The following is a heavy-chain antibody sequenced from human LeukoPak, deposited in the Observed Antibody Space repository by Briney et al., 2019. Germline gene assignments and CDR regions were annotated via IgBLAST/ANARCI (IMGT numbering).Heavy chain of an antibody. Sequence: GGSLRLSCAASGFTFSSYWMSWVRQAPGKGLEWVANIKQDGSEKYYVDSVKGRFTISRDNAKNSLYLQMNSLRAEDTAVYYCAKVRSGRYFDYWGQGTLVTVSS. V-gene: IGHV3-7*01. CDR1: GFTFSSYW. CDR2: IKQDGSEK. CDR3: AKVRSGRYFDY. J-gene: IGHJ4*02. D-gene: IGHD3-3*01.